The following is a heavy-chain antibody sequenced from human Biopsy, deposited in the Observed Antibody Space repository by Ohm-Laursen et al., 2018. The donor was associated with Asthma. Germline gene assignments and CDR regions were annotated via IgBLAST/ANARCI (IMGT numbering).Heavy chain of an antibody. CDR2: ISYDGSSI. V-gene: IGHV3-30-3*01. CDR1: RFTYE. J-gene: IGHJ4*02. Sequence: SLRLSCSASRFTYEMHWVRQAPGKGLEWVAVISYDGSSIYYADSVKGRFTISRDNSKNTLSLQMNSLTAENTAVYYCAREGVAGTHIEDWGQGTLVTVSS. D-gene: IGHD6-19*01. CDR3: AREGVAGTHIED.